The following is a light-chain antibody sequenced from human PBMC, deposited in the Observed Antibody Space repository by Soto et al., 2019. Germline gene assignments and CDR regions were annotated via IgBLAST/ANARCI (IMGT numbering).Light chain of an antibody. V-gene: IGLV1-40*01. CDR3: QSYDISLSGAV. CDR2: GNS. Sequence: QSVMTQAPSVSGAPGQRVTISCTGSSSNIGAGYDVHWYQQLPGTAPKLLIYGNSNRPSGVPDRFSGSKSGTSASLAITGLQAEDEADYSCQSYDISLSGAVFGTGTKLTVL. CDR1: SSNIGAGYD. J-gene: IGLJ1*01.